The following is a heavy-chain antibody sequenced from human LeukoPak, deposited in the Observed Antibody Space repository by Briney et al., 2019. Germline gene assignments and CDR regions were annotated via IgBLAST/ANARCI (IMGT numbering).Heavy chain of an antibody. J-gene: IGHJ5*02. Sequence: SETLSLTCTVSGGSISSSSYYWGWIRQPPGKGLEWIGSIYYSGSTYYNPSLKSRVSISVDTSKNQFSLKLSSVTAADTAVYYCARHATYYDFWSGYRSCWFDPWGQGTLVTVSS. V-gene: IGHV4-39*01. CDR2: IYYSGST. CDR3: ARHATYYDFWSGYRSCWFDP. CDR1: GGSISSSSYY. D-gene: IGHD3-3*01.